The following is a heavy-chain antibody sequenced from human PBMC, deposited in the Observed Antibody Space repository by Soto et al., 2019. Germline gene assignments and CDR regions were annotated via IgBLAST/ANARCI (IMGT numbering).Heavy chain of an antibody. CDR3: VRSYHYYDFWGGGSRGGYFYGMDV. CDR1: TFTFSAYW. CDR2: IKGDGSEK. Sequence: GGSLRLSCAASTFTFSAYWMTWVRQAPGKGLEWVANIKGDGSEKYYVDSVKGRFTISRDNAKDSLYLQMNSLRAEDTAVYYCVRSYHYYDFWGGGSRGGYFYGMDVWGQGTTVTVS. V-gene: IGHV3-7*01. D-gene: IGHD3-3*01. J-gene: IGHJ6*02.